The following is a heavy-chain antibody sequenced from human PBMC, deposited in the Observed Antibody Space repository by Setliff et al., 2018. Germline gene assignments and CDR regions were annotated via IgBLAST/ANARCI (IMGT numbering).Heavy chain of an antibody. Sequence: PGGSLRLSCVGSEFTVNSNFMTWVRQAPGQGLEWLSVIYIGGQTFYADSVKGRFSISRDDSKNSLFLHMKSVRPDDTAMYYCARQTGLGGHNLKDDTFYGMDVWGQGIMVTVSS. CDR2: IYIGGQT. J-gene: IGHJ6*02. CDR3: ARQTGLGGHNLKDDTFYGMDV. CDR1: EFTVNSNF. D-gene: IGHD1-1*01. V-gene: IGHV3-66*04.